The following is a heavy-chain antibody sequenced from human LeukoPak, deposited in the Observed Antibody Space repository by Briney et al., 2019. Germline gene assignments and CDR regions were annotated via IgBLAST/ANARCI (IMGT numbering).Heavy chain of an antibody. CDR1: GFTFSSYE. CDR2: SSSSGSTK. V-gene: IGHV3-48*03. J-gene: IGHJ4*02. D-gene: IGHD3-3*01. CDR3: AKGDQCLYFCF. Sequence: GGSLRLTCAASGFTFSSYEMDWVRQAPWKGLEWVSYSSSSGSTKYYADSVKGRFTISRDNAKNSLYLQMNSLRAEDTAVYYCAKGDQCLYFCFWGQGTLVTVSA.